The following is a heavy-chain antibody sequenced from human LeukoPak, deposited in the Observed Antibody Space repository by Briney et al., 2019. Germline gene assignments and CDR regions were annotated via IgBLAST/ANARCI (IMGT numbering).Heavy chain of an antibody. D-gene: IGHD6-13*01. CDR3: AREIPQQLVAMDV. CDR1: GFTFSSYS. Sequence: GGSLRLSCAASGFTFSSYSMNWVRLAPGKGLEWVSFFSSSRGSILYADSVKGRFTTSRDNAKNSLYLQMNGLRGEDTAVYYCAREIPQQLVAMDVWGQGTTVTVSS. V-gene: IGHV3-48*01. CDR2: FSSSRGSI. J-gene: IGHJ6*02.